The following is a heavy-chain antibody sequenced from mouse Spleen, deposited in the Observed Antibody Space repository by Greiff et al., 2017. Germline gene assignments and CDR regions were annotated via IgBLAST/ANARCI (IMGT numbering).Heavy chain of an antibody. CDR1: GFTFSSYA. CDR2: ISDGGSYT. D-gene: IGHD1-1*01. Sequence: EVQLVESGGGLVKPGGSLKLSCAASGFTFSSYAMSWVRQTPEKRLEWVATISDGGSYTYYPDNVKGRFTISRDNAKNNLYLQMSHLKSEDTAMYYCARRHYGSRNWYFDVWGTGTTVTVSS. J-gene: IGHJ1*03. CDR3: ARRHYGSRNWYFDV. V-gene: IGHV5-4*03.